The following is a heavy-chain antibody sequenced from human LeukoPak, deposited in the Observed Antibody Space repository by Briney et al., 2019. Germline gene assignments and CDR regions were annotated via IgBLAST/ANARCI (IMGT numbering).Heavy chain of an antibody. J-gene: IGHJ4*02. Sequence: ASVKVSCKASGYTFTSYDINWVRQATGQGLEWMGWMNPNSGNTGYAQKFQGRVTMTRNTSISTAYMELSSLRSEDTAVYYCARVSPYYYDSSGYPYDDYWGQGTLVTVSS. CDR2: MNPNSGNT. CDR1: GYTFTSYD. V-gene: IGHV1-8*01. D-gene: IGHD3-22*01. CDR3: ARVSPYYYDSSGYPYDDY.